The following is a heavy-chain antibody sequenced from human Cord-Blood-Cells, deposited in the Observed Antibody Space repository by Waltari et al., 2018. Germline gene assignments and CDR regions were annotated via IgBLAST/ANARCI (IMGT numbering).Heavy chain of an antibody. CDR3: ARDGPPLGEFDY. J-gene: IGHJ4*02. V-gene: IGHV1-2*02. CDR2: IKPNSGGT. CDR1: GYTFTGYY. Sequence: QVQLVQSGAEVKKPGASVKVSCKASGYTFTGYYMHWVRQAPGQGLEWMGVIKPNSGGTNYAQKVQGRVTMTRDTSISTAYMELSRLRSDDTAVYYCARDGPPLGEFDYWGQGTLVTVSS. D-gene: IGHD3-16*01.